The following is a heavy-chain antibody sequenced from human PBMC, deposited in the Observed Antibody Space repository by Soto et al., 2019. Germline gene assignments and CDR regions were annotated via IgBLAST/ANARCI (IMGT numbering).Heavy chain of an antibody. CDR1: GSTFSSSS. Sequence: PGGSLGLSCEASGSTFSSSSMNWVRQAPGKGLEWVTSIRTTGSKTYYVDSVKSRSTNTTDNTKNSLYMHMKGLNTADTDVHYCAIDLAREWTTDYFDLWSQGTLVTVSS. V-gene: IGHV3-48*01. CDR2: IRTTGSKT. D-gene: IGHD1-1*01. CDR3: AIDLAREWTTDYFDL. J-gene: IGHJ4*02.